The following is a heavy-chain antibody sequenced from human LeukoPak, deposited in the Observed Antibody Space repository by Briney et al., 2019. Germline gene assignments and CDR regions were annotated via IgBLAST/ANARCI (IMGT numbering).Heavy chain of an antibody. J-gene: IGHJ3*02. CDR3: ARGSITMVRGVRYDAFDI. CDR2: MNPNSGNT. Sequence: ASVKVSCKASGYTFTSYDINWVRQATGQGLEWMGWMNPNSGNTGYAQKFQGRVTMTRNTSISTAYMELSSLRSEDTAVNYCARGSITMVRGVRYDAFDIWGQGTMVTVSS. CDR1: GYTFTSYD. V-gene: IGHV1-8*01. D-gene: IGHD3-10*01.